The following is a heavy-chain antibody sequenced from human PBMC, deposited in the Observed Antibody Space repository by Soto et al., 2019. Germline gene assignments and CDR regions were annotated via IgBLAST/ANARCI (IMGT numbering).Heavy chain of an antibody. CDR2: INPNSGGT. V-gene: IGHV1-2*02. CDR3: ARAPSHYDFWSGYHNWFDP. Sequence: VASVKVSCKSAGYTFTGYYMHWGRQAPGQGLEWMGWINPNSGGTNYAQKFQGRVTMTRDTSISTAYMELSRLRSDDTAVYYCARAPSHYDFWSGYHNWFDPWGQGTLVTVSS. D-gene: IGHD3-3*01. J-gene: IGHJ5*02. CDR1: GYTFTGYY.